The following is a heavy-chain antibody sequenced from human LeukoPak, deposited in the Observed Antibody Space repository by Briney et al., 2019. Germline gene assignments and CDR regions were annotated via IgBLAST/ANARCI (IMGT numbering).Heavy chain of an antibody. CDR2: IYYSGST. CDR1: GGSISSYY. D-gene: IGHD6-19*01. J-gene: IGHJ4*02. Sequence: SETLSLTCTVSGGSISSYYWSWIRQPPGKGLGWVGYIYYSGSTNYNPSLKSRVTISVDTSKNQFSLKLSSVTAADTAVYYCARWTRSSGWFDYWGQGTLVTVSS. CDR3: ARWTRSSGWFDY. V-gene: IGHV4-59*01.